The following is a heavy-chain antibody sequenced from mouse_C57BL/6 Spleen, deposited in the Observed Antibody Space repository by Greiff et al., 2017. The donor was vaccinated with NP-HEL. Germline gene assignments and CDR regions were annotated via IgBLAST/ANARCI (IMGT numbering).Heavy chain of an antibody. CDR1: RYTFTDYY. V-gene: IGHV1-26*01. D-gene: IGHD1-1*01. Sequence: EVQLQQSGPELVKPGASVKISCKASRYTFTDYYMNWVKQSHGKSLEWIGDINPNNGGTSYNQKFKGKATLTVDKSSSTAYMELRSLTSEDSAVYYCARARSAYAMDYWGQGTSVTVSS. J-gene: IGHJ4*01. CDR2: INPNNGGT. CDR3: ARARSAYAMDY.